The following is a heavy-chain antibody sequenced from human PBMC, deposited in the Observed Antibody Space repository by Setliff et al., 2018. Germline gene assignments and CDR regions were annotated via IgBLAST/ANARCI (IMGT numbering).Heavy chain of an antibody. CDR3: ARVDFTMTQGVIGH. D-gene: IGHD3-10*01. CDR2: INHSGST. Sequence: SETLSLTCAVYGASFSDYYWTWIRQAPGKGLEWIAEINHSGSTSYNPSLQSRVTMSVDTSKNQFSLKLTSVTAADTAVYYCARVDFTMTQGVIGHWGQGTLVTVSS. V-gene: IGHV4-34*01. CDR1: GASFSDYY. J-gene: IGHJ1*01.